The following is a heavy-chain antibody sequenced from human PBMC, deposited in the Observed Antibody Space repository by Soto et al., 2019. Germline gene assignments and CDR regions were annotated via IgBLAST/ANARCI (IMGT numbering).Heavy chain of an antibody. V-gene: IGHV1-3*01. CDR1: GYTFTIYA. D-gene: IGHD6-13*01. CDR3: ASYSSSWYGYDPMDG. Sequence: ASVKVSCKASGYTFTIYAMHWVLQAPGQRLEWMGWINAGNGNTKYSQKFQGRVTITRDTSASTAYMELSSLRSEDTAVYYCASYSSSWYGYDPMDGCGQETTVTVAS. CDR2: INAGNGNT. J-gene: IGHJ6*02.